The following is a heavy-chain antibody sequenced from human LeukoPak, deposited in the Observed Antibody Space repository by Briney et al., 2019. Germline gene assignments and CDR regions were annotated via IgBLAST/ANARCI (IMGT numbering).Heavy chain of an antibody. J-gene: IGHJ4*02. CDR3: AKDRNYDILTGYSPRFDY. CDR1: GFTFNRNA. CDR2: IGGSGDKT. D-gene: IGHD3-9*01. V-gene: IGHV3-23*01. Sequence: GGSLRLSCAASGFTFNRNAISWVRQAPGKGLEWVSTIGGSGDKTFYADSVKGRFTISRDNSKNMVHLQMNSLRAEDTAVYYCAKDRNYDILTGYSPRFDYWGQGTLVTVSS.